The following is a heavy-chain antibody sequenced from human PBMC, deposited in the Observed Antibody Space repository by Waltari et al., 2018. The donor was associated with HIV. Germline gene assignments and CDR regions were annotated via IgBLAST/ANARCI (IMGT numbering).Heavy chain of an antibody. J-gene: IGHJ3*02. Sequence: EVQLVESGGGLVQPGGSLRLSCAASGLTFSSYSMNWVRQAPGKGLEGVSYISSSSSTIYYADSVKGRFTISRDNAKNSLYLQMKSLRDEDTAVYYCARDRYSSGWYDAFDMWGQGTMVTVSS. V-gene: IGHV3-48*02. CDR1: GLTFSSYS. D-gene: IGHD6-19*01. CDR3: ARDRYSSGWYDAFDM. CDR2: ISSSSSTI.